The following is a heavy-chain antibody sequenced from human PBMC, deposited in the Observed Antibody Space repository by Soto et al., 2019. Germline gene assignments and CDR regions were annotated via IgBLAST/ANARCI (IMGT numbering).Heavy chain of an antibody. CDR3: ARMESFGSLNWFDP. D-gene: IGHD5-18*01. V-gene: IGHV1-8*01. CDR2: MNPGSGDT. Sequence: ASVKVSCKASGYTFTNNDVSWVRQATGQGLGWMGWMNPGSGDTGYAQKFQGRVTMTRDISIATAYMELTSLTSEDTAIYYCARMESFGSLNWFDPWGQGTLVTVSS. J-gene: IGHJ5*02. CDR1: GYTFTNND.